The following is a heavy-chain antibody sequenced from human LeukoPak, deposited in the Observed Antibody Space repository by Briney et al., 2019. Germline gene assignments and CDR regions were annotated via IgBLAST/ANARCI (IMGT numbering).Heavy chain of an antibody. Sequence: ASVKVSCKASGGTFSSYAISWVRQAPGQGLEWMGGIIPIFGTANYAQKFQGRVTITADESTSTAYMELSSLRSEDTAVYYCASDSSGYYYLGYWGQGTLVTVSS. CDR2: IIPIFGTA. CDR3: ASDSSGYYYLGY. J-gene: IGHJ4*02. CDR1: GGTFSSYA. D-gene: IGHD3-22*01. V-gene: IGHV1-69*13.